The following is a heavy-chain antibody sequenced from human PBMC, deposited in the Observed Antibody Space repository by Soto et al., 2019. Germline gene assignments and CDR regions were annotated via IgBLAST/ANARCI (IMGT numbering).Heavy chain of an antibody. Sequence: LTGAGSRVSLSSSDESWLRLPAGKGLEWIGRIYTSGSTDYNPSLKSRVTMSVDTSKNQFSLKLSSVTAADTAVYYCARGPQAAAGHYHYGMEGWGQGTTGTVSS. CDR1: RVSLSSSD. CDR2: IYTSGST. D-gene: IGHD6-13*01. J-gene: IGHJ6*02. CDR3: ARGPQAAAGHYHYGMEG. V-gene: IGHV4-4*07.